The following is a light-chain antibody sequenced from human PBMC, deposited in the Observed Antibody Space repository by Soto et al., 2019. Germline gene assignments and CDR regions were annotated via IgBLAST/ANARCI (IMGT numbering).Light chain of an antibody. CDR3: LQHNSYPLT. V-gene: IGKV1-5*01. CDR2: AAS. Sequence: PSTLSSSLGHIVTITGRASQSIISWLAWYQQKPGKAPKRLIYAASSLQSGVPSRFSGSGSGTEFTLTISSLQPEDFATYYCLQHNSYPLTFGGGTKVDI. J-gene: IGKJ4*01. CDR1: QSIISW.